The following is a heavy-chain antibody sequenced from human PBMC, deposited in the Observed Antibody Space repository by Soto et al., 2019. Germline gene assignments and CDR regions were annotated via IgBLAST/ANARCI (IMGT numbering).Heavy chain of an antibody. Sequence: SDTLSLTCTDSGGSISSYYWSWIRQPPGKGLEWIGYIYYSGGTNYNPSLKSRVTISVDTSKNQFSLKLSSVTAADTAVYYCARDPSLLWYFDLWGRGTLVTGSS. J-gene: IGHJ2*01. CDR1: GGSISSYY. V-gene: IGHV4-59*01. D-gene: IGHD2-21*01. CDR3: ARDPSLLWYFDL. CDR2: IYYSGGT.